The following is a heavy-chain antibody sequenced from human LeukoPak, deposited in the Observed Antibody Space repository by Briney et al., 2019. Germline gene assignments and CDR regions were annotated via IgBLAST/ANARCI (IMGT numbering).Heavy chain of an antibody. CDR2: ISKNGDDT. CDR3: VQVGSNYYLN. D-gene: IGHD4-11*01. J-gene: IGHJ4*02. V-gene: IGHV3-64D*06. Sequence: PGGSLRLSCSASGFTFSDYPMHWVRQTPGKGLEYGSAISKNGDDTYYADSVKGRFTISRDSSENTLYLQMSSLRTEDAAVFYCVQVGSNYYLNWGQGTLVIVSS. CDR1: GFTFSDYP.